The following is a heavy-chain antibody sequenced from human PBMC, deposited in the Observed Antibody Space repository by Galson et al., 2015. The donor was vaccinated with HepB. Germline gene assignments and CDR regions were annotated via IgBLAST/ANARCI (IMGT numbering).Heavy chain of an antibody. Sequence: SLRLSCAASTFIFSTYSMNWVRQAPGKGLEWVSYISSSNTTIYYADSVKGRFTISRDNAKNSLYLQMNSLRAEDTAVYYCVLLRGYDLKPLDYWGQGTLVTVSS. CDR1: TFIFSTYS. J-gene: IGHJ4*02. V-gene: IGHV3-48*04. CDR2: ISSSNTTI. D-gene: IGHD5-12*01. CDR3: VLLRGYDLKPLDY.